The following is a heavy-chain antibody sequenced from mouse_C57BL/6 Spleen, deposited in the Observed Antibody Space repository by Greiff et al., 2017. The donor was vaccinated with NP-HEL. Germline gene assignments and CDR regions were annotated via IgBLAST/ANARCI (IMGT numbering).Heavy chain of an antibody. J-gene: IGHJ3*01. CDR1: GFTFSSYA. CDR2: ISDGGSYT. Sequence: EVNVVESGGGLVKPGGSLKLSCAASGFTFSSYAMSWVRQTPEKRLEWVATISDGGSYTYYPDNVKGRFTISRDNAKNNLYLQMSHLKSEDTAMYYCAREGYPLYDYDGTSFAYWGQGTLVTVSA. CDR3: AREGYPLYDYDGTSFAY. D-gene: IGHD2-4*01. V-gene: IGHV5-4*01.